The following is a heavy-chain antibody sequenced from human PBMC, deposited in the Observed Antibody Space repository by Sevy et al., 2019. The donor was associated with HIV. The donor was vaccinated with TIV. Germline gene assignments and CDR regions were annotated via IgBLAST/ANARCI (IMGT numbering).Heavy chain of an antibody. CDR2: ISSRGTTI. D-gene: IGHD2-15*01. V-gene: IGHV3-48*03. J-gene: IGHJ6*02. Sequence: GGSLRLSCAASGFSFTSYEINWVRQAPGKGLEWVSYISSRGTTIYYADSVKGRFTISRDNAKNSLFLQMNSLGADDTAGYYCARTGIGISGLTGAIDIWGQGTTVTVSS. CDR1: GFSFTSYE. CDR3: ARTGIGISGLTGAIDI.